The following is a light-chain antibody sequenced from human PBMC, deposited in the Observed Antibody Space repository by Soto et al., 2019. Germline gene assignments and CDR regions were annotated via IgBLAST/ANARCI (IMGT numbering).Light chain of an antibody. CDR1: QSVSVN. Sequence: EIVMTQSPGTLSVSPGERATLSCRASQSVSVNLAWYQQKPGQAPRLLIYGVSTRDTGIPARFSGSESGTEFTLTISSLQSEDFAVYYCQQYNDCPVTFGHGTKVDIK. J-gene: IGKJ3*01. CDR2: GVS. V-gene: IGKV3-15*01. CDR3: QQYNDCPVT.